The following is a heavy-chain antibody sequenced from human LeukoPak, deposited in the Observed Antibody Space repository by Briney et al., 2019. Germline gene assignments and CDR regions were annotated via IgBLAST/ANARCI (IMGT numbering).Heavy chain of an antibody. CDR3: ARAGEYGDYYYDY. CDR1: GGSIRRYY. Sequence: SETLSLTCTVSGGSIRRYYWSWIRQPPGKGLEWIGYIFYSGSTNYNPSLKSRVTISVDTSKNQFSLKLSPVMTGHTAVDYCARAGEYGDYYYDYWGQGTLVTVSS. CDR2: IFYSGST. J-gene: IGHJ4*02. D-gene: IGHD4-17*01. V-gene: IGHV4-59*12.